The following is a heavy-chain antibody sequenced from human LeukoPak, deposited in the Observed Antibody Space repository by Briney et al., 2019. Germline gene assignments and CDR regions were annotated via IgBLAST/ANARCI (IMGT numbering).Heavy chain of an antibody. Sequence: GGSLRLSCAASGFTFSSYSMNWVRQAPGKGLEWVSSITSTSSYINCAGSVKGRFTISRDNAKNSLYLQMNSLRAEDTAVYYCARAGGATDYWGQGTLVTVSS. CDR2: ITSTSSYI. J-gene: IGHJ4*02. D-gene: IGHD4-23*01. V-gene: IGHV3-21*01. CDR1: GFTFSSYS. CDR3: ARAGGATDY.